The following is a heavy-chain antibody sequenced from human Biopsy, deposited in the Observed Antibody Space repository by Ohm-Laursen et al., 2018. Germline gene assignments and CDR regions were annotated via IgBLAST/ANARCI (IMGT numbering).Heavy chain of an antibody. CDR1: GGSISSDY. CDR2: ISDRGTT. CDR3: ARGYAGLYEAFDF. D-gene: IGHD5-18*01. V-gene: IGHV4-59*01. J-gene: IGHJ3*01. Sequence: SETLSLTCTVSGGSISSDYWSWIRQSPRKGLEWIGHISDRGTTNYNPSLRGRVTISADKSTNQFSLKLRSVTAADTAVYYCARGYAGLYEAFDFWGQGTVVTVAS.